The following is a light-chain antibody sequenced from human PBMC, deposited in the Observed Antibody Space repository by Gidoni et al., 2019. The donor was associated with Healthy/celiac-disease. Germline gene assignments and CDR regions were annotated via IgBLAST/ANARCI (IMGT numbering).Light chain of an antibody. J-gene: IGKJ3*01. CDR2: DAS. CDR3: QQRSNWPFT. CDR1: QSVSSY. Sequence: EIVLTQSPATLFLSPGERATLSCRASQSVSSYLAWYQQKPGQAPRLLIYDASNRATGIPARFSGSGSGTDFTLTISSLEPEDFAVYYCQQRSNWPFTFGPXTKVDIK. V-gene: IGKV3-11*01.